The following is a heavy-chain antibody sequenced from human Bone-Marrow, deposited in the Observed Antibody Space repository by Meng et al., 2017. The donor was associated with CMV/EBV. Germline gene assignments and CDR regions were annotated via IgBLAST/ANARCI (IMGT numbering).Heavy chain of an antibody. CDR1: GGTFSSYA. Sequence: SVKVSCKASGGTFSSYAISWVRQAPGQGLEWMGGIIPIFGTANYAQKFQGRVTITTDESTSTAYMELSSLRSEDTAVYYCARDWGGDNWFDPWGQGILVTVSS. J-gene: IGHJ5*02. CDR2: IIPIFGTA. V-gene: IGHV1-69*05. CDR3: ARDWGGDNWFDP. D-gene: IGHD3-10*01.